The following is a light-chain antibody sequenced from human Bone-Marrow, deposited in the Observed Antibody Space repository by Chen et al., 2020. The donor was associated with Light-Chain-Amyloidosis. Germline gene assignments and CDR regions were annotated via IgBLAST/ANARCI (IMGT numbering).Light chain of an antibody. CDR1: SSDVGGYNY. CDR2: EVS. V-gene: IGLV2-8*01. CDR3: SSYTGGNSPYV. Sequence: QSALTQPPSASGSPGQSVTISCTGTSSDVGGYNYVSWYQQHPGRAPILMIAEVSMRPSGVPDRFSGSKSANTASLTVSGLQAEDEADYYCSSYTGGNSPYVFGTGTKVTVL. J-gene: IGLJ1*01.